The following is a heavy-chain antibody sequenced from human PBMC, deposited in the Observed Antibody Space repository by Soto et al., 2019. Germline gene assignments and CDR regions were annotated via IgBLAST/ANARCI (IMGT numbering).Heavy chain of an antibody. V-gene: IGHV3-9*01. CDR2: ISWNSGSI. CDR1: GFTFDDYA. Sequence: GGSLRLSCAASGFTFDDYAMHWVRQAPGKGLGWVSGISWNSGSIGYADSVKGRFTISRDNAKNSLYLQMNSLRAEDTALYYCAKDSGYSGYDVGYYFDYWGQGTLVTVS. CDR3: AKDSGYSGYDVGYYFDY. D-gene: IGHD5-12*01. J-gene: IGHJ4*02.